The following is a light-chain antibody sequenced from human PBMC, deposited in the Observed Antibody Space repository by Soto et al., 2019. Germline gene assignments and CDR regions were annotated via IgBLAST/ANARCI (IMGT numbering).Light chain of an antibody. V-gene: IGKV3-15*01. CDR3: QQYNNWPPWT. CDR2: GAS. J-gene: IGKJ1*01. Sequence: EIVLTQSPGTLSLSPGERATLSCRASQSVSSSYLVWHQQKPGQAPRLLIYGASTRATGIPARFSGSGSGTEFTLTISSLQPEDFAVYYCQQYNNWPPWTFGQGTKVDIK. CDR1: QSVSSSY.